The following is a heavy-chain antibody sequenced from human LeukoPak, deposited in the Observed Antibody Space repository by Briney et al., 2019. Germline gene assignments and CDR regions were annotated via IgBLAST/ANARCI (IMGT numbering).Heavy chain of an antibody. Sequence: ASVKVSCKASGGTFSSYAISWVRQAPGQGLEWMGGIIPIFGTANYAQKFQGRVTITTDESTSTAYMELSSLRSEETAVYYCARSRRGTVIVVAPLYYFDYWGQGTLVTVSS. CDR1: GGTFSSYA. J-gene: IGHJ4*02. CDR3: ARSRRGTVIVVAPLYYFDY. D-gene: IGHD3-22*01. V-gene: IGHV1-69*05. CDR2: IIPIFGTA.